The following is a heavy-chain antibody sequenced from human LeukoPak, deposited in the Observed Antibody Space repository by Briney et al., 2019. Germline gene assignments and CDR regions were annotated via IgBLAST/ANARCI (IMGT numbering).Heavy chain of an antibody. CDR3: ATWAFYHSLDV. Sequence: GGSLRLSCAASGFTLGAFAMHWVRHAPGKGLEWVSLIDKDGRKTYYADSVKGRFTISRDNSKNSLYLQMTSLRTEDTALYYCATWAFYHSLDVWGQGATVTVSS. CDR1: GFTLGAFA. CDR2: IDKDGRKT. D-gene: IGHD1-26*01. V-gene: IGHV3-43*02. J-gene: IGHJ6*02.